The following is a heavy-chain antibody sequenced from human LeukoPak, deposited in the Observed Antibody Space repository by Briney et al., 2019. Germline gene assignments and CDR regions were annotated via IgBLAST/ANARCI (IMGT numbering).Heavy chain of an antibody. CDR1: GGTFSSYA. Sequence: ASVKVSCKASGGTFSSYAISWVRQAPGQGLEWMGGIIPIFGTANYAQKFQGRVTITTDESTRTVYLELTSLTSDDTAVYYCARDVHGDYESGWFDPWGQGTLVSVSS. J-gene: IGHJ5*02. V-gene: IGHV1-69*05. D-gene: IGHD4-17*01. CDR3: ARDVHGDYESGWFDP. CDR2: IIPIFGTA.